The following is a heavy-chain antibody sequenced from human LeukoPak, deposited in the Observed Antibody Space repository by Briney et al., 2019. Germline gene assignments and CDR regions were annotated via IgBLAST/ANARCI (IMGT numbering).Heavy chain of an antibody. D-gene: IGHD3-22*01. CDR2: IKSKTDGGTT. Sequence: PGGSLRLSCAASGFTFSNAWMSWVRQAPGKGLEWVGRIKSKTDGGTTEYAAPVKGRFTISRDDSKNTLYLQMNSLKTEDTAVYYCTTDLYYYDSSGYYSTGDYWGQGTLVTVSS. J-gene: IGHJ4*02. CDR1: GFTFSNAW. CDR3: TTDLYYYDSSGYYSTGDY. V-gene: IGHV3-15*01.